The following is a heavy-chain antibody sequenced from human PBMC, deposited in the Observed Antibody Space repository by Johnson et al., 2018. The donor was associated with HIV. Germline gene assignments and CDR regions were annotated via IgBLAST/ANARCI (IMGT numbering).Heavy chain of an antibody. J-gene: IGHJ3*02. CDR1: GFTFRNYG. V-gene: IGHV3-30-3*01. CDR3: ARGYYYDSSGSDDAFDI. D-gene: IGHD3-22*01. CDR2: VSFDGSNK. Sequence: QEQLVESGGGLVQPGRSLRLSCAASGFTFRNYGMHWVRQAPGKGLEWVASVSFDGSNKYYADSVKGRFTISRDNSKNTLSLQMNSLRAEDTAVYYCARGYYYDSSGSDDAFDIWGQGTMVTVSS.